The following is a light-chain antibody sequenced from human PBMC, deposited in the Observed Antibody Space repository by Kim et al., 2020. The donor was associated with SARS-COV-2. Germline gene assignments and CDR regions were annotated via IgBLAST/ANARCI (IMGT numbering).Light chain of an antibody. V-gene: IGKV3-11*01. CDR3: QQRDNWWT. Sequence: EIVLTQSPATLSLSPGEKVTLSCRASESVGIYLAWYQQKSGQAPRLLIYDSSNRTTDIPARFSGSGSGTDFTLTISSLEPEDSAVYFCQQRDNWWTFGQGTKVDIK. J-gene: IGKJ1*01. CDR2: DSS. CDR1: ESVGIY.